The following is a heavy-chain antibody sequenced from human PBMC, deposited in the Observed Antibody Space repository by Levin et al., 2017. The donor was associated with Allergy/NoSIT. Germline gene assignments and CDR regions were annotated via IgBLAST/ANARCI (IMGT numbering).Heavy chain of an antibody. D-gene: IGHD6-13*01. Sequence: GGSLRLSCAASGFTFSSYSMNWVRQAPGKGLEWVSYISTGSTAIYYADSVKGRFTISRDNAKNSLYLQMDSLRVEDTAVYYCARGIAAAGPKLDSWGQGTLVSVSS. CDR2: ISTGSTAI. CDR1: GFTFSSYS. CDR3: ARGIAAAGPKLDS. J-gene: IGHJ4*02. V-gene: IGHV3-48*01.